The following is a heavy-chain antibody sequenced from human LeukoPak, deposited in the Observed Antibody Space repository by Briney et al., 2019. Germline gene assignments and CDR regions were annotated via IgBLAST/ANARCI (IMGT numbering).Heavy chain of an antibody. Sequence: GGSLRLSCAASGFTFSDYYMSWIRQAPGKGLEWVSYISSSGSTIYYADSVKGRFTISRDNAKNSLYLQMNSLRAEDTAVYYCARENLLLGYCSGGSCSPLPRRFYMDVWGKGTTVTVSS. CDR3: ARENLLLGYCSGGSCSPLPRRFYMDV. D-gene: IGHD2-15*01. J-gene: IGHJ6*03. CDR1: GFTFSDYY. V-gene: IGHV3-11*01. CDR2: ISSSGSTI.